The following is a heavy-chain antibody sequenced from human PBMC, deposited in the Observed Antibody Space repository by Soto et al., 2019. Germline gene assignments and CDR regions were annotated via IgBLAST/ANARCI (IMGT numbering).Heavy chain of an antibody. D-gene: IGHD3-10*01. CDR1: GGSISSGGYY. J-gene: IGHJ3*02. CDR2: IYYSGST. Sequence: PSETLSLTCTVSGGSISSGGYYWSWIRQHPGKGLEWIGYIYYSGSTYYNPSLKSRVTISVDTSKNQFSLKLSSVTAADTAVYYCAREWPVWFGGKHAFDIWGQGTMVTVSS. V-gene: IGHV4-31*03. CDR3: AREWPVWFGGKHAFDI.